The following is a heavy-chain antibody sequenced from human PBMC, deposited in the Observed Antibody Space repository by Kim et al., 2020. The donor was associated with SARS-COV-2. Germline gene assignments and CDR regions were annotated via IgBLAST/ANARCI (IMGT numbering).Heavy chain of an antibody. CDR1: GDSVSSNSAA. J-gene: IGHJ5*02. CDR3: ARGNWIAAAGTVVWFDP. CDR2: TYYRSKWYN. V-gene: IGHV6-1*01. D-gene: IGHD6-13*01. Sequence: SQTLSLPCAISGDSVSSNSAAWNWIRQSPSRGLEWLGRTYYRSKWYNDYAVSVKSRITINPDTSKNQFSLQLNSVTPEDTAVYYCARGNWIAAAGTVVWFDPWGQGTLVTVSS.